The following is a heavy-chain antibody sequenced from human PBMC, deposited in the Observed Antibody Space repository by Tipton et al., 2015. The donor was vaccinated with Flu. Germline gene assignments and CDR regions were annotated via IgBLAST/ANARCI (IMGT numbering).Heavy chain of an antibody. CDR3: AREAGPTYNWFDP. J-gene: IGHJ5*02. V-gene: IGHV4-59*01. CDR2: IYYSGST. Sequence: TLSLTCTVSGGSISSYYWSWIRQPPGKGLEWIGYIYYSGSTNYNPSLKSRVTISVDTSKNQFSLKLSSVTAADTAVYYCAREAGPTYNWFDPWGQGTLVTVSS. CDR1: GGSISSYY. D-gene: IGHD1-1*01.